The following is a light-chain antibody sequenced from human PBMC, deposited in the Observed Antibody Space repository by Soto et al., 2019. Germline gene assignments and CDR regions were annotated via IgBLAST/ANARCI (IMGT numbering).Light chain of an antibody. CDR1: SSDVGGYEY. CDR2: EVT. J-gene: IGLJ1*01. V-gene: IGLV2-8*01. Sequence: QSVLTQPPSASGSPGQSVTISCTGTSSDVGGYEYVSWYQQHPGKAPKLIIYEVTKRPSGVPDRFSGSKSGNTASLTVSGLQAEDEADYYCSSYAGSHPYVFGTGTKV. CDR3: SSYAGSHPYV.